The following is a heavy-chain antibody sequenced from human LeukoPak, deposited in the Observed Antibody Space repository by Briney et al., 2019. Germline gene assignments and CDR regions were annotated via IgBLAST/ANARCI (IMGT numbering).Heavy chain of an antibody. CDR2: LSGDESST. Sequence: PGGSLRLCCAASGFTFSSYWMHWVRHAPRTGPGGGCGLSGDESSTSYADSVEGRFTISRDNAKNTLYLQMNSLRAEDTAVYFCAREPHSDYSDHTDAFDIWGQGTMVTVSS. CDR3: AREPHSDYSDHTDAFDI. CDR1: GFTFSSYW. J-gene: IGHJ3*02. D-gene: IGHD4-17*01. V-gene: IGHV3-74*01.